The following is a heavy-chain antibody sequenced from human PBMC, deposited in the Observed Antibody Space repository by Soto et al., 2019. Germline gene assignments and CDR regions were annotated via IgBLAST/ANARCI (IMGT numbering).Heavy chain of an antibody. J-gene: IGHJ6*02. Sequence: EVQLLESGGGLVQHGGSLRLSCAASGFTFSLYSMSWVRQAQGKGLEWVSYISRSSTGIHYADSVKGRFTISRDDATNSMHLQMNRLIDGDTSVYYCALAVTWGLDVWGQGTTV. CDR3: ALAVTWGLDV. V-gene: IGHV3-48*02. D-gene: IGHD3-10*01. CDR2: ISRSSTGI. CDR1: GFTFSLYS.